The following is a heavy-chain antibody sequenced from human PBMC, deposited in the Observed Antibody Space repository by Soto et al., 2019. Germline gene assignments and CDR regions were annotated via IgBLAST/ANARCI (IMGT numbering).Heavy chain of an antibody. D-gene: IGHD2-21*01. CDR1: GFTFNSYW. J-gene: IGHJ3*02. Sequence: GGSLRLSCAASGFTFNSYWMHWVRQAPGKGLVWVSRINTDGSSTSYADSVKGRFTISRDNAKNTLFLQMNSLRAEDTAVYYCARVFQTGGALDIWGQGTMVTVSS. CDR2: INTDGSST. CDR3: ARVFQTGGALDI. V-gene: IGHV3-74*01.